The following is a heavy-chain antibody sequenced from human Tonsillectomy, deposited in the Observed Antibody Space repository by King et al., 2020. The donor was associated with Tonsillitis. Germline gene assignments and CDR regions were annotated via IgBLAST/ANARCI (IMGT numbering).Heavy chain of an antibody. V-gene: IGHV3-21*01. Sequence: DVQLVESGGGLVKPGGSLRLSCATSGFTFTHFDMIGFRQAPGRGREWVSSLSSGGRYIYYSDSVQGRFTISRDKAGNSMFLRMNSLRVEDTAVYYCARDKGADYYDSGRGAFDVWGKGTTVTVSS. J-gene: IGHJ3*01. CDR1: GFTFTHFD. CDR3: ARDKGADYYDSGRGAFDV. CDR2: LSSGGRYI. D-gene: IGHD3-22*01.